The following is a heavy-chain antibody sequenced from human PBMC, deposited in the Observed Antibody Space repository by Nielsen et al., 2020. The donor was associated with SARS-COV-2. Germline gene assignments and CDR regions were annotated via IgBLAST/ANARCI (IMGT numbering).Heavy chain of an antibody. CDR2: ISASGGST. D-gene: IGHD6-6*01. J-gene: IGHJ3*02. CDR3: ARVEVRYSSSSWGAFDI. Sequence: GESLKISCIASGFTFNIYAMAWVRRTPGRGLQWVSGISASGGSTYYTDSVKGRFAVSGDNSRNTLYLQMHSLRSDDTAVYYCARVEVRYSSSSWGAFDIWGQGTMVTVSS. V-gene: IGHV3-23*01. CDR1: GFTFNIYA.